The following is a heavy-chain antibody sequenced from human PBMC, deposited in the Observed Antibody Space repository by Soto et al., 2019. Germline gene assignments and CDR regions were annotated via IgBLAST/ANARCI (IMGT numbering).Heavy chain of an antibody. CDR3: ARDLGSVSHYSWFDT. V-gene: IGHV4-59*01. D-gene: IGHD3-10*02. Sequence: QMHLQESGPGLVKPSETLYLRCTVSGDSFSRYDWSWIRQPPGKGLEWIGYIYHSGSTDYNPSLRRRLTISVDMSKNQYSLKLGSVPAADTGVYYCARDLGSVSHYSWFDTWGQGALVTVSS. CDR2: IYHSGST. J-gene: IGHJ5*02. CDR1: GDSFSRYD.